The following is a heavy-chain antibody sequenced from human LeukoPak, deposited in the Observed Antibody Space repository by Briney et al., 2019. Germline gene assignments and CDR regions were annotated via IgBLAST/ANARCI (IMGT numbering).Heavy chain of an antibody. D-gene: IGHD5-24*01. Sequence: SSETLSLTCTVSGGSISSSSYYWGWIRQPPGKGLEWIGSIYYSGSTYYNPSLKSRVTISVDTSKNQFSLKLSSVTAADTAVYYCARRSMATLFDYWGQGTLVTVSS. CDR3: ARRSMATLFDY. V-gene: IGHV4-39*01. J-gene: IGHJ4*02. CDR2: IYYSGST. CDR1: GGSISSSSYY.